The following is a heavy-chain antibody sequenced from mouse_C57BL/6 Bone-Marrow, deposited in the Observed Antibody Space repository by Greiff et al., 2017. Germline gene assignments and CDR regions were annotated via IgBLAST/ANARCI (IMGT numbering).Heavy chain of an antibody. CDR2: INPSNGGT. D-gene: IGHD2-3*01. Sequence: VQLQQPGAELVKPGASVKLSCKASGYTFTSYYMYWVKQRPGQGLEWIGGINPSNGGTNFNEKFKSKATLTVDKSSSTAYMQLSSLTSEDSAVYYCTREGYSYYCDYWGQGTTLTVSS. V-gene: IGHV1S81*02. CDR3: TREGYSYYCDY. CDR1: GYTFTSYY. J-gene: IGHJ2*01.